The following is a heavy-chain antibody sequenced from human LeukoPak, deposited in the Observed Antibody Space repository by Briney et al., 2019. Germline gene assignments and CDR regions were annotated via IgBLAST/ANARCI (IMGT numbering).Heavy chain of an antibody. CDR1: GFTFSNYS. V-gene: IGHV3-21*01. D-gene: IGHD4-17*01. Sequence: GGSLRLSCAASGFTFSNYSMNWVRQAPGKGLEWVSSIGTTGSYIFYADSVKGRFTISRDNPKNTLYLQMNSLRAEDTAVYYCARDINGDDYWGQGTLVTVSS. CDR3: ARDINGDDY. CDR2: IGTTGSYI. J-gene: IGHJ4*02.